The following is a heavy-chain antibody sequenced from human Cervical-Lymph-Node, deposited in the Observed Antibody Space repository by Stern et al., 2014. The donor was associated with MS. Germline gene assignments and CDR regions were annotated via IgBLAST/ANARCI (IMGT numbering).Heavy chain of an antibody. CDR1: RFTFSSYG. CDR3: ARDKTGVDYYYGLDV. D-gene: IGHD1-14*01. Sequence: QVHLVESGGGVVQPGRSLRLSCAASRFTFSSYGVHWVRQAPGKGLEWVAITSYDGTNKYYADSVKGRFTISRDNSKNTLYLQMNSLRAEDTAVYYCARDKTGVDYYYGLDVWCQGTTVTVSS. V-gene: IGHV3-33*05. J-gene: IGHJ6*02. CDR2: TSYDGTNK.